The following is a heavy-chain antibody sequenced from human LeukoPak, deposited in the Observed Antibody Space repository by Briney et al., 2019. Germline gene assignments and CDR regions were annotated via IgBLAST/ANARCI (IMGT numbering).Heavy chain of an antibody. CDR1: GFTFSDFY. CDR3: ARDDRFDGSGHYSAFDV. V-gene: IGHV3-11*05. J-gene: IGHJ3*01. Sequence: PGGSLRLSCAASGFTFSDFYMNWIRQAPGKGLEWISFISSSSSHTNYADSVKGRSIISRDNAKKSLFLQMNSLRDEDTAVYYCARDDRFDGSGHYSAFDVWGQGTMVTVSS. CDR2: ISSSSSHT. D-gene: IGHD3-22*01.